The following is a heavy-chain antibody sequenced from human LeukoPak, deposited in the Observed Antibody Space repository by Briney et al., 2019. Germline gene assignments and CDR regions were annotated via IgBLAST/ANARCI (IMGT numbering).Heavy chain of an antibody. Sequence: PGGSLRLSCAASGFTFSNAWMSWVRQAPGKGLEWVARIKSKTDGGTTDYAAPVKGRFTISRDDSKNTLYLQMNSLKTEDTAVYYCTTQLDYWGQGTLVTVSS. J-gene: IGHJ4*02. V-gene: IGHV3-15*01. CDR1: GFTFSNAW. CDR2: IKSKTDGGTT. CDR3: TTQLDY.